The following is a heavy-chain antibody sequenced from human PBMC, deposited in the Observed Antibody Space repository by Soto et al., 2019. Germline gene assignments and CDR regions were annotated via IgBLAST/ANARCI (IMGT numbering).Heavy chain of an antibody. CDR1: GGPISSGGYS. CDR3: ARSGYSYGYLDF. CDR2: IYHSGSS. Sequence: PSQTLSLTCTVSGGPISSGGYSWSWIRQPPGKDLEWIGYIYHSGSSYYPPSLKSRVTTSVDTSKNQFSLKLSSVTAADTAVYYCARSGYSYGYLDFSGQGTLVTVSS. V-gene: IGHV4-30-2*01. J-gene: IGHJ4*02. D-gene: IGHD5-18*01.